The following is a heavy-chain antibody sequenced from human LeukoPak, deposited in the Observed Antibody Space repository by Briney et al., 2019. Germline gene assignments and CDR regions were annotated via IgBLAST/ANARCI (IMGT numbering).Heavy chain of an antibody. CDR2: IYYSGST. V-gene: IGHV4-31*03. CDR1: GGSISSSSYY. J-gene: IGHJ4*02. CDR3: ARGVDSSGYYPLYYFDY. Sequence: PSETLSLTCTVSGGSISSSSYYWGWIRQHPGKGLEWIGYIYYSGSTYYNPSLKSRVTISVDTSKNQFSLKLSSVTAADTAVYCCARGVDSSGYYPLYYFDYWGQGTLVTVSS. D-gene: IGHD3-22*01.